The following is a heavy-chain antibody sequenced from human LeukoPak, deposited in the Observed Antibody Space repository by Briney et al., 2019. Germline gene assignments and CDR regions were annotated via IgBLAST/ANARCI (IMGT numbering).Heavy chain of an antibody. CDR3: ATGLTPSITIFGVVNYYYGMDV. V-gene: IGHV1-24*01. CDR1: GYTLTELS. Sequence: ASVKVSCKVSGYTLTELSMHWVRQAPGKGLEWIGGFDPEDGETIYAQKFQGRVTMTEDTSTDTAYMELSSLRSEDTAVYYCATGLTPSITIFGVVNYYYGMDVWGQGTTVTVSS. CDR2: FDPEDGET. J-gene: IGHJ6*02. D-gene: IGHD3-3*01.